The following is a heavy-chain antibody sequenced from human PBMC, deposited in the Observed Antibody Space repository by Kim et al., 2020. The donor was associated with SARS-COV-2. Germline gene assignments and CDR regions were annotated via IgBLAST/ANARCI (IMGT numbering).Heavy chain of an antibody. CDR1: GFTFSSYA. D-gene: IGHD3-3*01. CDR3: ARGGRFSSGYYYGMDV. V-gene: IGHV3-30*04. CDR2: ISYDGSNK. J-gene: IGHJ6*02. Sequence: GGSLRLSCAASGFTFSSYAMHWVRQAPGKGLEWVAVISYDGSNKYYADSVKGRFTISRDNSKNTLYLQMNSLRAEDTAVYYCARGGRFSSGYYYGMDVWGQGTTVTVSS.